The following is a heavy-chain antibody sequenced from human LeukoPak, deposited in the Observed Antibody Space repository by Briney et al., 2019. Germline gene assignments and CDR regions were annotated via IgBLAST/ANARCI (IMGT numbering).Heavy chain of an antibody. Sequence: GGSLRLSCAASGFTFSNYAMSWVRQAPGKGLEWVSAISGSGGDTFYTDSVKGRFTISRDNSKNTLYLQMKGLRAEDTAVYYCVKDSVVVAGLVNYFDYWGQGTLVNVSS. V-gene: IGHV3-23*01. CDR1: GFTFSNYA. CDR2: ISGSGGDT. CDR3: VKDSVVVAGLVNYFDY. J-gene: IGHJ4*02. D-gene: IGHD6-19*01.